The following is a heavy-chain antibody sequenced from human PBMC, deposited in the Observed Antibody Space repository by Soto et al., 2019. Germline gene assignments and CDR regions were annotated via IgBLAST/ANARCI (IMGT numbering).Heavy chain of an antibody. V-gene: IGHV1-69*01. CDR1: GGTFSSNA. Sequence: QVQLVQSGAEVKKPGSSVNVSCKASGGTFSSNAISWVRQAPGQGLEWMGGIIPIFGTADYAQNFQGRVTITADESTGKAYMELRSLRSEDTAAYYCARPLFPRGGGRGATYGMDVWGQGTTVTVSS. CDR3: ARPLFPRGGGRGATYGMDV. D-gene: IGHD3-16*01. CDR2: IIPIFGTA. J-gene: IGHJ6*02.